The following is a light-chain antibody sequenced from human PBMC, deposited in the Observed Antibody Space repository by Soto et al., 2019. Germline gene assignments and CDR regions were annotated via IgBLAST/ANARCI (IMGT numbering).Light chain of an antibody. CDR2: KAS. V-gene: IGKV1-5*03. CDR1: QSISSW. Sequence: DIQMTQSPPTLSASVGDRVTITCRASQSISSWLAWYQQKPGKAPKLLIYKASSLESGVPSRFSGSGSGTEFTLTINSLQPDDVGTNYCIQYHSYLYTFGQGTKVDMK. CDR3: IQYHSYLYT. J-gene: IGKJ2*01.